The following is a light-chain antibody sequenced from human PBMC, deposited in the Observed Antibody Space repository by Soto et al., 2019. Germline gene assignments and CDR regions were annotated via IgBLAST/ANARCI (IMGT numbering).Light chain of an antibody. V-gene: IGKV1-5*01. CDR1: QSISSW. J-gene: IGKJ2*01. CDR2: DAS. Sequence: DIQMTQSPSTLSASVGDRVTITCRASQSISSWLAWYQQKPRKAPKLLIYDASSLESGVSSRFSGSVSGTEFTLTISSLQPDDFATYYCQQYNSYSYTFGQGTKLAIK. CDR3: QQYNSYSYT.